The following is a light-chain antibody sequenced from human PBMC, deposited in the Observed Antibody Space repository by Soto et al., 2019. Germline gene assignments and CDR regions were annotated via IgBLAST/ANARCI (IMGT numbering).Light chain of an antibody. Sequence: QPVLTQSPSASASLGASVKLTCTLSSGHSSYAIAWHQQQPEKGPRYLMKLNSDGSHSKGDGIPDRFSGSSSGAERHLTISSLQSDDEADYYCQTWGTGIVVFGGVTKLTV. CDR3: QTWGTGIVV. CDR1: SGHSSYA. J-gene: IGLJ2*01. CDR2: LNSDGSH. V-gene: IGLV4-69*01.